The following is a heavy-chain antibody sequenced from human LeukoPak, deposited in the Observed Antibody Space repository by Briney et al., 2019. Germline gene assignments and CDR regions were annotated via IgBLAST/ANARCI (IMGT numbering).Heavy chain of an antibody. CDR2: INQDGSKE. V-gene: IGHV3-7*05. CDR1: GFTFSTYW. J-gene: IGHJ4*02. CDR3: ARGSNWSFEY. D-gene: IGHD1-20*01. Sequence: GGSLRLSCAASGFTFSTYWMNWVRQAPGKGLEWVANINQDGSKEYYVDSVKGRFTISRDNAKNSLSLQMNSLRAEDTAVYYCARGSNWSFEYWGQGTLVIVSS.